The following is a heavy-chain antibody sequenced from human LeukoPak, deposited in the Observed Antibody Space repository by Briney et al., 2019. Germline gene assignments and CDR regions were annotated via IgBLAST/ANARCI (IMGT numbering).Heavy chain of an antibody. D-gene: IGHD4-17*01. CDR3: ARGPADYGDYPFDY. Sequence: SETLSLTCTVSGGSISTSNYYWGWIRQPPGKGLEWIGNIFYSGSTYYSPSLKSRVTISLDTSRNQFSLKLSSVTAADTAVYYCARGPADYGDYPFDYWGQGTLVTVSS. J-gene: IGHJ4*02. CDR1: GGSISTSNYY. V-gene: IGHV4-39*07. CDR2: IFYSGST.